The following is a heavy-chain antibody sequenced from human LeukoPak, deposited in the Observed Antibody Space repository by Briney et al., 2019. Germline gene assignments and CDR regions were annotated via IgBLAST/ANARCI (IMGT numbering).Heavy chain of an antibody. CDR3: TGGSDKVLSGEYYYYMDV. J-gene: IGHJ6*03. CDR1: GFTFSSYS. V-gene: IGHV3-21*01. Sequence: GGSLRLSCAASGFTFSSYSMNWVRQAPGKGLEWVSSISSSSSYIYYADSVKGRFTISRDSAKNSLALQMHSLRAEDTAVYYCTGGSDKVLSGEYYYYMDVWGTGTTVTVSS. D-gene: IGHD2/OR15-2a*01. CDR2: ISSSSSYI.